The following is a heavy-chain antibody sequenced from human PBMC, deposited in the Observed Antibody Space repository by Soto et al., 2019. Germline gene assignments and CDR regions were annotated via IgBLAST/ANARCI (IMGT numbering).Heavy chain of an antibody. CDR2: INGKNGYR. CDR1: GYTFSSYG. V-gene: IGHV1-18*01. J-gene: IGHJ4*02. D-gene: IGHD3-22*01. Sequence: ASVKVSCKASGYTFSSYGISWLRQAPGKGLEWMGWINGKNGYRDYAEKFNGRVTMTTDTSTSTAYMELRSLRPEDTAVYYCVKGEYYYDGSAYYPFDYWGQGRMVTVSS. CDR3: VKGEYYYDGSAYYPFDY.